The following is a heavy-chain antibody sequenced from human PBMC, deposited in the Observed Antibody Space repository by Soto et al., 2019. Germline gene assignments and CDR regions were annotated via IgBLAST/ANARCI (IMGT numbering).Heavy chain of an antibody. CDR1: GFTFSDYY. CDR2: ISSSSSYT. CDR3: ARDHDGSGIFDP. Sequence: QVQLVESGGGLVKPGGSLRVSCAASGFTFSDYYMSWIRQAPGKGLEWVSYISSSSSYTNYADSVKGRFTISRDNAKNSLYLQMNSLRAEDTAVYYCARDHDGSGIFDPWGQGTLVTVSS. D-gene: IGHD3-10*01. V-gene: IGHV3-11*05. J-gene: IGHJ5*02.